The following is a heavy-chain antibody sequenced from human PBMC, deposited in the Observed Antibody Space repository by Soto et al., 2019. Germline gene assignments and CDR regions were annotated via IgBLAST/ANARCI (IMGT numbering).Heavy chain of an antibody. CDR2: ISSNGGST. CDR3: TRGSGYSGSYRPWWGMDV. CDR1: GFTFSSYA. Sequence: EVPLVESGGGLVQPGGSLRLSCAASGFTFSSYAMHWVRQAPGKGLEYVSAISSNGGSTYYANSVKGRFTISRDNSKNTLYLQMGSLRAEDMAVYYCTRGSGYSGSYRPWWGMDVWGQGTTVTVSS. V-gene: IGHV3-64*01. D-gene: IGHD1-26*01. J-gene: IGHJ6*02.